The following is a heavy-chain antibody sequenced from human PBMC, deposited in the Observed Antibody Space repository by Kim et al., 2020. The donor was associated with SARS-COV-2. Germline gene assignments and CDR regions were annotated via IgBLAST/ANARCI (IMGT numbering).Heavy chain of an antibody. CDR2: ISYSGNP. CDR1: GGSIRSGGKF. Sequence: SETLSLTCSVSGGSIRSGGKFWTWIRQHPAKGLEWIGYISYSGNPHYSPSLRSRVSISLQTSENQFSLELTSVTAADTAVYYCARGPPLDSWGQGILVTV. CDR3: ARGPPLDS. J-gene: IGHJ4*02. V-gene: IGHV4-31*03.